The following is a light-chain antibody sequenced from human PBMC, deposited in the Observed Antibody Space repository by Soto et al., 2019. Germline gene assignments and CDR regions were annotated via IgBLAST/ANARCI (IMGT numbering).Light chain of an antibody. Sequence: EIVLTQSPGTLSLSPGERATLSCRASQSVSSSYLAWYQQKPGQAPRLLVYGASGRATGIPDRFSGSGSGTDFTLTINRLEPEDFAVYYCQQYGSSPPVTFGQGKRLEIK. CDR2: GAS. CDR3: QQYGSSPPVT. V-gene: IGKV3-20*01. J-gene: IGKJ5*01. CDR1: QSVSSSY.